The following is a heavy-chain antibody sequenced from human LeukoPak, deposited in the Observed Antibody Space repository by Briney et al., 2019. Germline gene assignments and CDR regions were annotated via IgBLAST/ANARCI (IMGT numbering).Heavy chain of an antibody. D-gene: IGHD4-17*01. CDR3: ARTGSTVTMLYPFDH. J-gene: IGHJ4*02. CDR1: GGSISSYF. CDR2: IYYSGST. V-gene: IGHV4-59*01. Sequence: SETLSLTCTVSGGSISSYFWSWIRQPPGKXLEYIGYIYYSGSTNYNPSLKSRVSISVDTSKNQFSLKLSSVTAADTAVYYCARTGSTVTMLYPFDHWGQGTLVTVSS.